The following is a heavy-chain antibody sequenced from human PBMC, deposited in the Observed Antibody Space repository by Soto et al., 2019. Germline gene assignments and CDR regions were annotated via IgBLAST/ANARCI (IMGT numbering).Heavy chain of an antibody. Sequence: ASVKVSCKASGGIFSNYAISWVRQAPGQGLEWMGGIIPIFGTANYAQNFQGRVTITADESTSTAYMELSSLRSEDTAFYYCASAYSSGWYYFDYWGQGTLVTVSS. V-gene: IGHV1-69*13. J-gene: IGHJ4*02. D-gene: IGHD6-19*01. CDR1: GGIFSNYA. CDR3: ASAYSSGWYYFDY. CDR2: IIPIFGTA.